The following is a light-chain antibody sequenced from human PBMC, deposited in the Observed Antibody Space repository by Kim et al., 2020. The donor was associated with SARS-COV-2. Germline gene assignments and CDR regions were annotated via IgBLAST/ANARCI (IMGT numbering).Light chain of an antibody. CDR3: QQYHIFPSA. Sequence: DIQMTQSPSSVSASVGDRVTITCRASQGIRSWLAWYQQKPGKAPKLLIFDASGLQSGVPSRFSGSGSGTEFTLTISSLQPDDFATYYCQQYHIFPSAFGQGTQVEIK. J-gene: IGKJ5*01. CDR1: QGIRSW. CDR2: DAS. V-gene: IGKV1D-12*01.